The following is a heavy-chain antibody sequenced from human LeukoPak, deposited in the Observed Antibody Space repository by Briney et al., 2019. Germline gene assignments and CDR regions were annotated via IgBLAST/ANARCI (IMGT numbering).Heavy chain of an antibody. CDR3: ARDPALIAVAGNDAFDI. J-gene: IGHJ3*02. CDR1: GYTFTSNG. V-gene: IGHV1-8*01. Sequence: ASVKVSCKASGYTFTSNGINWVRQAPGQGLEWMGWMDPNSGNTGYAQKFQGRVTITRNTSISTAYMELSSLRSDDTAVYYCARDPALIAVAGNDAFDIWGQGTMVTVSS. D-gene: IGHD6-19*01. CDR2: MDPNSGNT.